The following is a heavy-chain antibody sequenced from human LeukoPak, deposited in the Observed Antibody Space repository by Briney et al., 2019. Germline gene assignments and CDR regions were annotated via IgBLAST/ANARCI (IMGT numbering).Heavy chain of an antibody. CDR1: GFTFDDYA. V-gene: IGHV3-43D*03. CDR3: AKGSYDLNVAIDRAVRGVIIDS. J-gene: IGHJ4*02. CDR2: ISWDGGST. Sequence: GGSLRLSCAASGFTFDDYAMHWVRQAPGKGLEWVSLISWDGGSTYYADSVKGRFTISRDKSKNSLYLQMNSLRAEDTALYYCAKGSYDLNVAIDRAVRGVIIDSWGQGTLVTVSS. D-gene: IGHD3-10*01.